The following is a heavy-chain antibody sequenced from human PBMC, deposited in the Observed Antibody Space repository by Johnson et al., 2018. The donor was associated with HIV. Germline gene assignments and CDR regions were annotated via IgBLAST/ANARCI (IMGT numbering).Heavy chain of an antibody. J-gene: IGHJ3*02. V-gene: IGHV3-30*02. Sequence: QVQLVESGGGVVQPGGSLRLSCAASGFTFSSYGMHWVRQAPGKGLEWVAFIRYDGSNKYYADSVKGRFTISRDNSKYTVYLQMNSLRVEDTAVYYCARAPPGGAFDIWGQGTMVTVSS. CDR2: IRYDGSNK. CDR3: ARAPPGGAFDI. D-gene: IGHD6-25*01. CDR1: GFTFSSYG.